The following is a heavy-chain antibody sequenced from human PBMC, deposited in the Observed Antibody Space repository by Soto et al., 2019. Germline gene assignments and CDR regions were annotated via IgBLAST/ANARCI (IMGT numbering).Heavy chain of an antibody. D-gene: IGHD1-26*01. CDR2: ISSSSTYA. V-gene: IGHV3-11*06. J-gene: IGHJ4*02. Sequence: QVQLVESGGGLVTPGGSLRLSCAASGFTFSDYYMSWIRQGPGKGLEWVSYISSSSTYASYADSVKGRFTTSRDNAANSRYLQMNSLRAADTAVYYCATYGATGSFDYWGQGTRVTVSS. CDR1: GFTFSDYY. CDR3: ATYGATGSFDY.